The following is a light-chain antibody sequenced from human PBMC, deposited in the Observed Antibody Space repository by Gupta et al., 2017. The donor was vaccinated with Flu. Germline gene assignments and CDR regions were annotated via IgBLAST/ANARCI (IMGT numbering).Light chain of an antibody. V-gene: IGLV2-14*01. CDR1: SSDVGAYNS. CDR2: DVT. J-gene: IGLJ1*01. CDR3: SSYTSRSTLV. Sequence: QSALTQPASVSGSPGQSITISCTGTSSDVGAYNSVSWYQQHPDKAPKLMIYDVTNRPSGVSSRFSGSKSGNTASLTISGLQAEEEADYYCSSYTSRSTLVFGTGTKVTVL.